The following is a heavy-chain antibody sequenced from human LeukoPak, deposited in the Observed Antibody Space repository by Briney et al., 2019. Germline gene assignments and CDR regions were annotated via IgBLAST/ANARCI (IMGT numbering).Heavy chain of an antibody. CDR1: GGSISSSSYY. V-gene: IGHV4-39*01. CDR2: IYYSGST. CDR3: ARCAPDPVVGPRYRFDP. Sequence: SETLSLTCTVSGGSISSSSYYWGWIRQPPGKGLEWIGSIYYSGSTYYNPSLKSRVTISVDTSKNQFSLKLSSVTAADTAVYYCARCAPDPVVGPRYRFDPWGQGTLVTVSS. D-gene: IGHD1-26*01. J-gene: IGHJ5*02.